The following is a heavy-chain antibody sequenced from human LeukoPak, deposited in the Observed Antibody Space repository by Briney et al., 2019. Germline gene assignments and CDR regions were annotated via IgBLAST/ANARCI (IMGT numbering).Heavy chain of an antibody. CDR2: ISSSSSYI. J-gene: IGHJ6*03. CDR3: AKDVMHYGSGRPYYMDV. D-gene: IGHD3-10*01. V-gene: IGHV3-21*01. Sequence: GGSLRLSCAASGFTFSSYSMNWVRQAPGKGLEWVSSISSSSSYIYYADSVKGRFTISRDNAKNSLYLQMNSLRADDTAVYYCAKDVMHYGSGRPYYMDVWGKGTTVIISS. CDR1: GFTFSSYS.